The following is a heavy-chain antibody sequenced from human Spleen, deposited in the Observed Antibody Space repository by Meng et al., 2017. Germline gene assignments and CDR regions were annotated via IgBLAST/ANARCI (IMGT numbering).Heavy chain of an antibody. Sequence: GESLKISCAASGFTFSSYWMSWVRQAPGKGLEWVANIKQDGSEKYYVDSVKGRFTISRDNAKNSLYLQMNSLRAEDTAVYYCAREHYQLLSAWGQGTLVTVSS. D-gene: IGHD2-2*01. CDR3: AREHYQLLSA. CDR1: GFTFSSYW. V-gene: IGHV3-7*03. J-gene: IGHJ5*02. CDR2: IKQDGSEK.